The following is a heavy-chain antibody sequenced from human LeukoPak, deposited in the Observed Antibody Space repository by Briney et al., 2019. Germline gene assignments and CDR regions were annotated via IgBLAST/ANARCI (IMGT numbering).Heavy chain of an antibody. Sequence: GASVKGSCKASGYTFTSYGISWVRQAPGQGLEWMGWIRAYNGNTNYAQKLQGRVTMTTDTSTSTAYMELRSLRSDDTAVYYCARASGSSKYYYYYYGMDVWGQGTTVTVSS. CDR3: ARASGSSKYYYYYYGMDV. CDR1: GYTFTSYG. CDR2: IRAYNGNT. V-gene: IGHV1-18*01. J-gene: IGHJ6*02. D-gene: IGHD3-10*01.